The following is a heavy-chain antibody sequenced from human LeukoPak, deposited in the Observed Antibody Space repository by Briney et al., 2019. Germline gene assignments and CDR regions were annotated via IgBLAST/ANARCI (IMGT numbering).Heavy chain of an antibody. CDR1: GFTFTSYA. V-gene: IGHV3-48*03. Sequence: GGSLRLSCAASGFTFTSYAMSWVRQAPGKGLEWIAYLSSSGSAFSYADSVKGRFTIARDNAKNSVYLEMNSLRADDTAVYYCARSARLMKGVVEVTALDDWGQGTLVTVSS. J-gene: IGHJ4*02. D-gene: IGHD3-3*01. CDR3: ARSARLMKGVVEVTALDD. CDR2: LSSSGSAF.